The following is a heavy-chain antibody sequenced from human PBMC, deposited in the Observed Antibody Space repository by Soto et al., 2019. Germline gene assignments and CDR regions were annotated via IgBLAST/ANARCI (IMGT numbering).Heavy chain of an antibody. V-gene: IGHV1-46*01. J-gene: IGHJ4*02. Sequence: ASVKVSCKAPADTFTSYYIHWVRQAPGHGLEWMGIINPNGGSTRFAQTFQGRITMTRDTSTSTVYMELRSLRSEDTAVYYCARGGRQQLIPTPISYKIDYWGQGTLVTVSS. CDR2: INPNGGST. CDR1: ADTFTSYY. D-gene: IGHD6-13*01. CDR3: ARGGRQQLIPTPISYKIDY.